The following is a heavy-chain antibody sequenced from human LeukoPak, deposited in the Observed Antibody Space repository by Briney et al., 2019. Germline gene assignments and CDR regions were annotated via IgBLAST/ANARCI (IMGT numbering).Heavy chain of an antibody. CDR2: ISDSGGST. Sequence: GGSLGLSCAASGFTFSSYAMTWVRQAPGKGLEWVSIISDSGGSTYYADSVQGRFTISRDNSKNTLYLQMNNLRAEDTAVYYCATSTYSSSWFRRGYYGMDVWGKGTTVTVSS. CDR1: GFTFSSYA. V-gene: IGHV3-23*01. D-gene: IGHD6-13*01. CDR3: ATSTYSSSWFRRGYYGMDV. J-gene: IGHJ6*04.